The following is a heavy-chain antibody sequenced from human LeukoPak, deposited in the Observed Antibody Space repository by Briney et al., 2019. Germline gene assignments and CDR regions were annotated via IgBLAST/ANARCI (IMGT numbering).Heavy chain of an antibody. CDR2: ISSSGSTI. J-gene: IGHJ4*02. CDR3: ARVAVTATFDY. Sequence: PGGSLRLSCAASGFTFSSYEMNWVRQAPGKGLEWVSYISSSGSTIYYADSVKGRSTISRDNAKNSLYLQMNSLRAEDTAVYYCARVAVTATFDYWGQGTLVTVSS. D-gene: IGHD2-21*02. V-gene: IGHV3-48*03. CDR1: GFTFSSYE.